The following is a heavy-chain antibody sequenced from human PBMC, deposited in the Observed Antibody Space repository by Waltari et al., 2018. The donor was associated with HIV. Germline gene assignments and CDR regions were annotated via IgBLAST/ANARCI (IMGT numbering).Heavy chain of an antibody. CDR2: IYTSGST. V-gene: IGHV4-4*07. Sequence: QVQLQESGPGLVKPSATLYLTCTVSGGSISSYYWGWIRQPAVKGLEWIGRIYTSGSTNYYPSLKSRVSMSVDTSKNQFSLKLSSVTAADTAVYYCARTASGSYGAFDYWGQGTLVTVSS. D-gene: IGHD1-26*01. J-gene: IGHJ4*02. CDR1: GGSISSYY. CDR3: ARTASGSYGAFDY.